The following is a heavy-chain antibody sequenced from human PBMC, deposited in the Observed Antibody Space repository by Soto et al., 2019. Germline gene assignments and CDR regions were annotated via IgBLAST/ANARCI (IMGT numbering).Heavy chain of an antibody. J-gene: IGHJ6*02. Sequence: SETLSLTCTVSGDSISSRNWWSWVRQPPGKGLEWIGEISHGGNTNYNPSLQSRVTISVDTSKNQFSLKLNSVTAADTAVYYCARDLWGYCGTDCYPLDVWGQGTTVTVSS. CDR3: ARDLWGYCGTDCYPLDV. D-gene: IGHD2-21*02. CDR2: ISHGGNT. CDR1: GDSISSRNW. V-gene: IGHV4-4*02.